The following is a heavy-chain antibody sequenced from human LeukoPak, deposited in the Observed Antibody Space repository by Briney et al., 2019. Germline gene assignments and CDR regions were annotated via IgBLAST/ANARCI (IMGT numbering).Heavy chain of an antibody. CDR3: AKDLGSYGNLFDY. V-gene: IGHV3-30*18. J-gene: IGHJ4*02. Sequence: GGSLRLSCAASGFTFSSYGMHWVRQAPGKGLEWVAVISYDGSNKYYADSVKGRFTISRDNSKNTLYLQMNSLRAGDTAVYYCAKDLGSYGNLFDYWGQGTLVTVSS. D-gene: IGHD5-18*01. CDR2: ISYDGSNK. CDR1: GFTFSSYG.